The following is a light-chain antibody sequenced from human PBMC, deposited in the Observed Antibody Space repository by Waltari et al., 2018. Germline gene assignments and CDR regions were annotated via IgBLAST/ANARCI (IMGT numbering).Light chain of an antibody. CDR3: QQFYSTPYT. CDR2: WAD. CDR1: QSILHSSSNRND. Sequence: DIVMTQSPDSLAVSLGERTTINCKSSQSILHSSSNRNDLAWYQHKRGQPPKLLMFWADSRESGVPDRFSGSGSGTDFTLTISSLQAEDVAVYYCQQFYSTPYTFGQGTKLEI. V-gene: IGKV4-1*01. J-gene: IGKJ2*01.